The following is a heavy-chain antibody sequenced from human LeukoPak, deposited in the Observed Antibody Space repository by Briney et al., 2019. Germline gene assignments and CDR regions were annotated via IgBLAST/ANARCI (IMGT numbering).Heavy chain of an antibody. D-gene: IGHD6-13*01. CDR3: AKDLAAAGTQFDY. CDR2: IYSGGST. J-gene: IGHJ4*02. V-gene: IGHV3-53*05. CDR1: GFTVSSNY. Sequence: GSLRLPCAASGFTVSSNYMSWVRQAPGKGLEWVSVIYSGGSTYYADSVKGRFTISRDNSKNTLYLQMNSLRAEDTAVYYCAKDLAAAGTQFDYWGQGTLVTVSS.